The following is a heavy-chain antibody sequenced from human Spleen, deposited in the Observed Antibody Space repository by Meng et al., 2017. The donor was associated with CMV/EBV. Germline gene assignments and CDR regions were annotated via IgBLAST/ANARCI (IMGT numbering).Heavy chain of an antibody. D-gene: IGHD2-2*01. CDR1: GFTFSTYT. CDR3: ARRFCASTSCYSYGMDA. CDR2: ISSSGSDI. V-gene: IGHV3-21*01. Sequence: GGSLRLSCAASGFTFSTYTMTWVRQAPRKGLEWVASISSSGSDIDYAVAVKGRLTISRDNAKNSWYVQMNYLRAEDTAVYYCARRFCASTSCYSYGMDAWGQGTTVTVSS. J-gene: IGHJ6*02.